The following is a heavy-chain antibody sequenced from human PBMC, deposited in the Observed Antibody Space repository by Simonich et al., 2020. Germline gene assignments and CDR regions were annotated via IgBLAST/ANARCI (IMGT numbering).Heavy chain of an antibody. D-gene: IGHD4-17*01. CDR2: IYHSGTT. J-gene: IGHJ4*02. Sequence: QVQLQESGPGLVKPSETLSLTCAVSGYSISSVYYWGWIRQPPGKGLEWIGSIYHSGTTYYNPSLKSRVTLSVDTTKNLFSLKLSSVTAADTAVYYCARDRDGDYDYWGQGTLVTVSS. V-gene: IGHV4-38-2*02. CDR3: ARDRDGDYDY. CDR1: GYSISSVYY.